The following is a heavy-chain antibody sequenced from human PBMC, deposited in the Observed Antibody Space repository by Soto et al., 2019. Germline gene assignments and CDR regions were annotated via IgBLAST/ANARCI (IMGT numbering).Heavy chain of an antibody. J-gene: IGHJ6*02. V-gene: IGHV3-33*01. CDR1: GFTFGTYG. CDR3: ARAEELLASYYYGMDV. D-gene: IGHD2-15*01. CDR2: IWDNGRDK. Sequence: GALRLSCAASGFTFGTYGMHWVRQAPGKGLEWVAIIWDNGRDKYYADSVKGRFTIPRDNSKNALYLQMNNLRVEDTAVYFCARAEELLASYYYGMDVWGQGTTVTVSS.